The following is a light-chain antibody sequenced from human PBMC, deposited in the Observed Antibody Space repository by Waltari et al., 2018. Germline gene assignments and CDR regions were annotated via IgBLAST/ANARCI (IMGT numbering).Light chain of an antibody. CDR3: QYYGGSYS. CDR1: QSVSSTY. Sequence: EIVLTQSPGTLSLSPGERATLSCRASQSVSSTYLAWYQQKPGQAPRLLIHVASRRATGVPDRFSGSGSGPDFTLTISRLEPEDFAVYYCQYYGGSYSFGQGTKLEIK. J-gene: IGKJ2*01. V-gene: IGKV3-20*01. CDR2: VAS.